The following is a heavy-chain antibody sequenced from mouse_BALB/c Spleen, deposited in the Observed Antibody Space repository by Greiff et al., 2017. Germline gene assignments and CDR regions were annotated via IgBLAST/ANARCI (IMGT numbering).Heavy chain of an antibody. J-gene: IGHJ1*01. CDR3: ARWGGNYDWYFAV. V-gene: IGHV1S56*01. D-gene: IGHD2-1*01. CDR2: IYPGDGST. Sequence: VKLMESGPELVKPGALVKISCKASGYTFTSYDINWVKQRPGQGLEWIGWIYPGDGSTKYNEKFKGKSTLTADKSSSTAYMQLSSLTSEDSAVYFCARWGGNYDWYFAVWGAGTTVTVSS. CDR1: GYTFTSYD.